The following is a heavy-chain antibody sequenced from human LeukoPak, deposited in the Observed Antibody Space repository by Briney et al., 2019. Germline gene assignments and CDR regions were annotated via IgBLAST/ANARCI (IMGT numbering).Heavy chain of an antibody. J-gene: IGHJ4*02. CDR3: ARVWSDCYVTNCYISEY. V-gene: IGHV3-21*01. D-gene: IGHD3-3*01. CDR2: ISSRSSYI. CDR1: GFPFNAYW. Sequence: GGSLRLSCAASGFPFNAYWMTWVRQAPGERLEWVSSISSRSSYIYYADSVKGRFTISRDDAKNSLFLQMNSLRAEDTAVYYCARVWSDCYVTNCYISEYWGQGTLVTVSS.